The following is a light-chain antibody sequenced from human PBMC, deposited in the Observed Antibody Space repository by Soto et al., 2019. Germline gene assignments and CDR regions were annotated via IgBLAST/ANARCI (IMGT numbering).Light chain of an antibody. V-gene: IGLV2-14*01. J-gene: IGLJ1*01. Sequence: QSALTQPASVSESPGQSITISCAGTSSDVGGYNHVSWYQQHADKAPKLLIHEVSNRPSGVSNRFSGSKSRNTASLTISGLQAEDEADYYCTSYTSISTYVFGTGTKGTGL. CDR3: TSYTSISTYV. CDR2: EVS. CDR1: SSDVGGYNH.